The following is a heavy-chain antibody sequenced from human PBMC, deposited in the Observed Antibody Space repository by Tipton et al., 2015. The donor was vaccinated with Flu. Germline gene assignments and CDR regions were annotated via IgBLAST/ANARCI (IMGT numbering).Heavy chain of an antibody. CDR1: GFSFSEYY. D-gene: IGHD2-15*01. J-gene: IGHJ4*02. CDR2: ISSSGTTI. CDR3: ARPRGYCSGGSCPHFDY. Sequence: SLRLSCAASGFSFSEYYMTWVRQAPGKGLEWISCISSSGTTIYYADSVRGRFTISRDNAKNSLYLQINSLRAEDTAVYYCARPRGYCSGGSCPHFDYWGQGTLVTVSS. V-gene: IGHV3-11*01.